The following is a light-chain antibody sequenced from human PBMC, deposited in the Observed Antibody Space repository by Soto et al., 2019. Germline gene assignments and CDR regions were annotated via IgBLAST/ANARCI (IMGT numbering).Light chain of an antibody. CDR2: AAS. V-gene: IGKV1-39*01. CDR3: QQSYSTPIT. J-gene: IGKJ5*01. Sequence: DIQMTHSPGSRSASVGDRVTITCRASQSISSYLNWYQQEPGKAPKFLIYAASSLQSGVPSRFSGSGSGTDFTLTISSLQPEDFATYYCQQSYSTPITFGQGTRLEIK. CDR1: QSISSY.